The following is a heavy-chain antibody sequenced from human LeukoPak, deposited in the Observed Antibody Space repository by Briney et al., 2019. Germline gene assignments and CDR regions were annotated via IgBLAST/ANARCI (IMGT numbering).Heavy chain of an antibody. J-gene: IGHJ4*02. CDR2: IKHSGST. V-gene: IGHV4-34*01. CDR1: GGSFSGYY. D-gene: IGHD6-13*01. Sequence: PSETLSLTCAVYGGSFSGYYWSWIRQPPGKGLEWIGEIKHSGSTNYNPSLKSRVTISVDTSKNQFSLKLSSVTAATPAVYYCPRAGLYSSSWNFDYWGQGTLVTVSS. CDR3: PRAGLYSSSWNFDY.